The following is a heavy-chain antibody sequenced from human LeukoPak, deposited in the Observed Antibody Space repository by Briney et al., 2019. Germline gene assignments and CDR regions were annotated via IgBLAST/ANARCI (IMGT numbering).Heavy chain of an antibody. J-gene: IGHJ3*02. CDR2: IHSSSGSI. CDR1: GFNFTNYN. CDR3: ARDLAWDAFDI. V-gene: IGHV3-21*01. Sequence: GGSLSLSCAASGFNFTNYNMNWVRQAPGKGLEWVSSIHSSSGSIYYADSLKGRFTISRDNAKNSLYLQMNSLRAEDTAVYYCARDLAWDAFDIWGQGTKVTVSS.